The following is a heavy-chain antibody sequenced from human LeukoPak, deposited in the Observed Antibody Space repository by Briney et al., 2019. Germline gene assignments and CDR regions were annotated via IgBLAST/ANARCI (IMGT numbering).Heavy chain of an antibody. D-gene: IGHD6-19*01. CDR2: INHSGST. CDR1: GGSFSGYY. J-gene: IGHJ3*02. V-gene: IGHV4-34*01. Sequence: SETLSLTCAVYGGSFSGYYWSWIRQPPGKGLEWIGEINHSGSTNYNPSLKSRVTISVDTSKNQFSLKLSSVTAADTAVYYCARRLPSNGWERYHAFDIWGQGTMVTVSS. CDR3: ARRLPSNGWERYHAFDI.